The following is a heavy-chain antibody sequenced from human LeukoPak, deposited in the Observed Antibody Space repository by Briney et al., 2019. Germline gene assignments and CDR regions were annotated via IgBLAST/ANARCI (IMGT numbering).Heavy chain of an antibody. D-gene: IGHD3-22*01. CDR1: GYTFTSYD. J-gene: IGHJ3*02. Sequence: ASVKVSCKASGYTFTSYDINWVRQATGQGLEWMGWMNPNSGNTGYAQKFQGRVTITRNTSISTAYMELSSLRSEDTAVYYCARGHQYYYDSSGSPCAFDIWGQGTMVTVSS. V-gene: IGHV1-8*03. CDR2: MNPNSGNT. CDR3: ARGHQYYYDSSGSPCAFDI.